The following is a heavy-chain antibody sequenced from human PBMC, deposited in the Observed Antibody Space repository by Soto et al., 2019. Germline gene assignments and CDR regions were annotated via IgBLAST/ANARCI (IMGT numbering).Heavy chain of an antibody. D-gene: IGHD1-7*01. CDR1: GFTFSDYY. CDR3: ARDPNNWNYVRWFDP. CDR2: ICSFGSTI. J-gene: IGHJ5*02. Sequence: GVLRLSCAASGFTFSDYYMSWIRQAPGKGLEWISSICSFGSTIFYADSVKGRFTISRDNAKNSVYLQMNSLRAEDTAVYYCARDPNNWNYVRWFDPWGQGTLVTVPQ. V-gene: IGHV3-11*01.